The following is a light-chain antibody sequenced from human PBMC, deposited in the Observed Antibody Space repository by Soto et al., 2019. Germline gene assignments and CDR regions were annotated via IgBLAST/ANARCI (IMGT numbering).Light chain of an antibody. CDR2: GAS. CDR1: QSVRGN. CDR3: QHYDDWPRT. Sequence: EIVMTQSPATLSVSPGERATLSCRASQSVRGNLAWYQQKPGQSPRLLISGASTRATGVPDRFSGSGSGAEFILTISSLQSEDFAIYYCQHYDDWPRTFGLGTKVEVK. V-gene: IGKV3-15*01. J-gene: IGKJ1*01.